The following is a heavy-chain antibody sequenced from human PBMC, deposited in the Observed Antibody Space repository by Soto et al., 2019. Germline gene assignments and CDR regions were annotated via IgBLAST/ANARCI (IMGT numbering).Heavy chain of an antibody. CDR2: ISAYNGNT. CDR1: GYTFTSYY. Sequence: QVQLAQSGAEVKRPGASVKVSCKASGYTFTSYYISWVRQAPGPGLEWMGWISAYNGNTHYAQKLQGRVTMTADTSTSPAYIELRSRRSDDTAVYYCARDLPPVDSWGQGTLITVSS. J-gene: IGHJ4*02. V-gene: IGHV1-18*01. CDR3: ARDLPPVDS.